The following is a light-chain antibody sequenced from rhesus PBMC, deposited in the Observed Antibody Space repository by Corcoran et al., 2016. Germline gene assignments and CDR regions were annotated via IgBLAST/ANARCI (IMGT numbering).Light chain of an antibody. CDR3: LQYNSNPLT. CDR1: QGISTY. J-gene: IGKJ4*01. Sequence: DIQMTQSPSSLSASVGDRVTITCRASQGISTYLNWYKQKPGKAPKRLIYAASSLESGVPSRFSGSGSGTYFTLTISSLQPEDFATYYCLQYNSNPLTFGGGTKVEIK. CDR2: AAS. V-gene: IGKV1-43*01.